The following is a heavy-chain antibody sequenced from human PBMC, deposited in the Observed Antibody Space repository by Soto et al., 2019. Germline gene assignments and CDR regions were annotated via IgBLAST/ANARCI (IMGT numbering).Heavy chain of an antibody. CDR3: AKGITIFGVGIGY. D-gene: IGHD3-3*01. CDR2: ISGSGGST. J-gene: IGHJ4*02. CDR1: GFTFSSYA. V-gene: IGHV3-23*01. Sequence: GGSLRLSCAASGFTFSSYAMSWVRQAPGKGLEWVSAISGSGGSTYYADSVKGRFSFSRDNSKNTLYLQMNSLRAEDTAVYYCAKGITIFGVGIGYWVPGSPVTVSS.